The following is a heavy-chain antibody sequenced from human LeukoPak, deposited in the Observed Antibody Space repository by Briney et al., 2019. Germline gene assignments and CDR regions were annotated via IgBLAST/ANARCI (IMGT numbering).Heavy chain of an antibody. CDR2: TSSNGGST. Sequence: GGSLRLSCAASGFTFSSYALHWVRQAPGKGLEYVSATSSNGGSTYYANSVKGRFTISRDNSKNTLYLQMGSLRAEDMAVYYCAREGAAASVDYWGQGTLVTVSS. CDR1: GFTFSSYA. D-gene: IGHD6-13*01. CDR3: AREGAAASVDY. J-gene: IGHJ4*02. V-gene: IGHV3-64*01.